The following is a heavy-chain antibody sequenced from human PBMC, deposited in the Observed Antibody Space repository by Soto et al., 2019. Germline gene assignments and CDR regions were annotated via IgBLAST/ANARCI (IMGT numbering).Heavy chain of an antibody. V-gene: IGHV4-39*07. CDR3: ARAYSYVDY. CDR1: GGSISTASYY. Sequence: SETLSLTCTVSGGSISTASYYWGWIRQSPGKGLEWIGSIYYIESTYYNPSLKSRVTISVDTSKNQFSLRLKSVTAADTAVYYCARAYSYVDYWGQGTLVTVS. J-gene: IGHJ4*02. D-gene: IGHD5-18*01. CDR2: IYYIEST.